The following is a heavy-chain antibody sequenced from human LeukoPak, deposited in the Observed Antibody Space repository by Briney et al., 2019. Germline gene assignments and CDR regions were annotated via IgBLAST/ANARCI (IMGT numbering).Heavy chain of an antibody. CDR2: ISHSGST. CDR1: GFSISSGYW. D-gene: IGHD6-13*01. J-gene: IGHJ5*02. CDR3: ARHTRTGAAAGPTNWFDP. V-gene: IGHV4-4*02. Sequence: PSGTLSLTCGVSGFSISSGYWWSWVRQPPGKGLEWIGEISHSGSTNYNPSLKSRVTISADRSKNQFSLKLNSVTAADTAVYYCARHTRTGAAAGPTNWFDPWGQGTLVTVSS.